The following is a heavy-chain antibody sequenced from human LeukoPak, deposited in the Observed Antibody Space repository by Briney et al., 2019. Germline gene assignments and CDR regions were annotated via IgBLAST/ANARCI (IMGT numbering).Heavy chain of an antibody. Sequence: GESLRLSCAASGFSVSNKYMSWVRQAPGKGLEWVSVIYTGGDTYYADSVRGRFTISRDNSKNTVNLQMNSLRAEDAALYYCAGGQMFTSGGFDDWGQGTLVTVSS. D-gene: IGHD6-19*01. V-gene: IGHV3-53*01. J-gene: IGHJ4*02. CDR1: GFSVSNKY. CDR3: AGGQMFTSGGFDD. CDR2: IYTGGDT.